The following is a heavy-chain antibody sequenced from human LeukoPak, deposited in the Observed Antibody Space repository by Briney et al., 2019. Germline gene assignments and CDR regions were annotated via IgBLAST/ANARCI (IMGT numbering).Heavy chain of an antibody. CDR3: ARAEYYYDSSGYRDWFDP. J-gene: IGHJ5*02. V-gene: IGHV4-61*02. Sequence: SQTLSLTCIVSGGSISSGSYYWSWIRQPAGKGLEWIGRIYTRGSTNYNPSLKSRVTISVDTSKNQFSLKLSSVTAADTAVYYCARAEYYYDSSGYRDWFDPWGQGTLVTVSS. D-gene: IGHD3-22*01. CDR1: GGSISSGSYY. CDR2: IYTRGST.